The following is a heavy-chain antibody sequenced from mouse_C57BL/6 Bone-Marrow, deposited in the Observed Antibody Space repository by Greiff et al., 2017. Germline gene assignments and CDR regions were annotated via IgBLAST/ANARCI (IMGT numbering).Heavy chain of an antibody. CDR1: GFNIKDYY. CDR3: TSYDYDGFAY. V-gene: IGHV14-1*01. CDR2: IDPEDGDT. D-gene: IGHD2-4*01. J-gene: IGHJ3*01. Sequence: VQLQQPGAELVRPGASVKLSCTASGFNIKDYYMHWVKQRPEQGLEWIGRIDPEDGDTEYAPKFQGKATMTADTSSNTAYLQLSSLTSEDTAVYYCTSYDYDGFAYWGQGTLVTVSA.